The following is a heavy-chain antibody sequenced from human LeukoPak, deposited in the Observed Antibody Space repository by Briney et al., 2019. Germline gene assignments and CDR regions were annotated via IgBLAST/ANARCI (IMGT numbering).Heavy chain of an antibody. CDR2: MSGSGGST. CDR3: AKDPVLRYFDWQHIGLGLDY. V-gene: IGHV3-23*01. J-gene: IGHJ4*02. Sequence: GGSLRLSCAASGFTFNTYSMNWVRQAPGKGLEWVSGMSGSGGSTYYADSVKGRFTISRDNSKKTLYLQMNSLRAEDTAVYYCAKDPVLRYFDWQHIGLGLDYWGQGTLVTVSS. CDR1: GFTFNTYS. D-gene: IGHD3-9*01.